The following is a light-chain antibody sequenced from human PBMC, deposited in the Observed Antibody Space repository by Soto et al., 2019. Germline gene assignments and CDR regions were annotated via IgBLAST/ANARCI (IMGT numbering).Light chain of an antibody. CDR1: RSISRY. J-gene: IGKJ1*01. CDR2: AAS. CDR3: KQSYSSQWT. Sequence: DIQMTQPPSSLSASVGDTVNMTCRASRSISRYLSWYQQKPGKAPNLLIYAASSLQSGVPSRFSGAGSGTDFTLTIGNLHPEDFAIYYCKQSYSSQWTFGQGTKVDIK. V-gene: IGKV1-39*01.